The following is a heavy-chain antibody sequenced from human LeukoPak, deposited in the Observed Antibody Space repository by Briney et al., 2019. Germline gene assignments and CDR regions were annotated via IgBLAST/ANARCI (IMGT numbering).Heavy chain of an antibody. CDR3: ARGPPRGKYYYMDV. CDR2: IGTASDT. J-gene: IGHJ6*03. D-gene: IGHD1-1*01. CDR1: GSTFSSFN. Sequence: GGSLSLSCAASGSTFSSFNMYGVRPPTGRGLEWVSTIGTASDTYYPGSVEGRFTLSRDNAKNSLYLQMNSLTAGDTAVYYCARGPPRGKYYYMDVWGKGTTVTVSS. V-gene: IGHV3-13*01.